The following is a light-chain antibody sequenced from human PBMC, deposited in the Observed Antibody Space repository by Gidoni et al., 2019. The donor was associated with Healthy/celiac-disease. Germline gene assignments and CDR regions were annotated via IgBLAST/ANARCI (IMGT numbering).Light chain of an antibody. CDR2: AAS. CDR1: QSISSY. Sequence: IEMTQSPSSLSASVGDRVTITCRASQSISSYLNWYQQKPGKAPKLLIYAASSLQSGVPSRFSGSGSGTDFTLTISSLQPEDFATYYCQQSYRTRTFGQGTKVEIK. J-gene: IGKJ1*01. CDR3: QQSYRTRT. V-gene: IGKV1-39*01.